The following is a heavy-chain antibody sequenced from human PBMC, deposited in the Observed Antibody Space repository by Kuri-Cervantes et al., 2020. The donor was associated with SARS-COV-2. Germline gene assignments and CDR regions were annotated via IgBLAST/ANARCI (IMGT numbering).Heavy chain of an antibody. J-gene: IGHJ4*02. D-gene: IGHD6-19*01. CDR1: GFTVSSNY. Sequence: GGSLRLSCAASGFTVSSNYMSWVRQAPGKGLEWVLVIYSGGSTYYADSVKGRFTISRDNSKNTLYLQMNSLRAEDTAVYYCAKDRSHSSVYYFDYWGQGTLVTVSS. CDR3: AKDRSHSSVYYFDY. CDR2: IYSGGST. V-gene: IGHV3-53*01.